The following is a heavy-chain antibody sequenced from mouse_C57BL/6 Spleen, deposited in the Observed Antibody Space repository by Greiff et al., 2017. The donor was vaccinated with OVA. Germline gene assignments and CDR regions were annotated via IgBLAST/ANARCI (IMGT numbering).Heavy chain of an antibody. CDR3: ARWAAQDYYYAMDY. CDR1: GYTFTSYW. D-gene: IGHD3-2*02. CDR2: IDPSDSET. Sequence: QVQLQQPGAELVRPGSSVKLSCKASGYTFTSYWMHWVKQRPIQGLEWIGNIDPSDSETHYNQKFKDKATLTVDKSSSTAYMQLSSLTSEDSAVYYCARWAAQDYYYAMDYWGQGTSVTVSS. V-gene: IGHV1-52*01. J-gene: IGHJ4*01.